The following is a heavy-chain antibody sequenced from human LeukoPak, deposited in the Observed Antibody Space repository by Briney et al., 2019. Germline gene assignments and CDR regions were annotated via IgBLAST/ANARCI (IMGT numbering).Heavy chain of an antibody. CDR2: INHSGYT. CDR3: TRMTTGHDY. Sequence: SETLSLTCAVSGVSFDDYHWAWVRQTPGKGLEWIGEINHSGYTNDSPSLKSRVTLSIDTSRKQFSLNLRSVTVADAGTYYCTRMTTGHDYWGQGTLVTVSS. V-gene: IGHV4-34*01. J-gene: IGHJ4*02. D-gene: IGHD4-17*01. CDR1: GVSFDDYH.